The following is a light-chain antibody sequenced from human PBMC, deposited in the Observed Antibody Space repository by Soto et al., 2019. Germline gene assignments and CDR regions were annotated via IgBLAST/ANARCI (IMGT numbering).Light chain of an antibody. CDR1: SSNIGSNT. CDR2: SNN. J-gene: IGLJ2*01. V-gene: IGLV1-44*01. CDR3: AAWDDSLNGVV. Sequence: QPVLTQPPSASGTPGQRVTISCSGSSSNIGSNTVHWYQQVPGTAPKLLIYSNNQRPSGVPDRFSGSKSGTSASLAISGLQSEEEADYYCAAWDDSLNGVVFGGGTKLTVL.